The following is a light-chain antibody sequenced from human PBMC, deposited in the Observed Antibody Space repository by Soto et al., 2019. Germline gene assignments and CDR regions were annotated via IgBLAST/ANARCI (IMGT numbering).Light chain of an antibody. CDR2: DAT. CDR1: QDISNY. Sequence: DTQMTQSPSSLSASVGDRVTITCQASQDISNYLNWYQQKPGKAPELLIYDATNLETGVPPRFSGSGSGADFTFTISSLQPEDIATYYCLQYDNIPPTFGPGTKVDVK. J-gene: IGKJ3*01. V-gene: IGKV1-33*01. CDR3: LQYDNIPPT.